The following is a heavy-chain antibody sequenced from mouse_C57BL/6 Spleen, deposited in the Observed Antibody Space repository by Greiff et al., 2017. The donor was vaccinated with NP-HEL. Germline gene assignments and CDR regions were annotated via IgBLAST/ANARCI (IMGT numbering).Heavy chain of an antibody. J-gene: IGHJ1*03. Sequence: QVQLQQPGAELVKPGASVKLSCKASGYTFTSYWMHWVKQRPGQGLEWIGMIHPNSGSTNYNEKFKSKATLTVDKSSSTAYMQLSSLTSDDSAVYYCARSRYGSSSRYWYFDVWGTGTTVTVSS. CDR3: ARSRYGSSSRYWYFDV. CDR1: GYTFTSYW. D-gene: IGHD1-1*01. CDR2: IHPNSGST. V-gene: IGHV1-64*01.